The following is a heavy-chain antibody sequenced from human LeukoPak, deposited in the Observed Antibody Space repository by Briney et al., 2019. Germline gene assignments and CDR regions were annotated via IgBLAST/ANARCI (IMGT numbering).Heavy chain of an antibody. Sequence: SQTLSLTCTVSGGSISSGDYYWSWIRQPPGKGLEWIGYIYYSGSTYYNPSLKSRVTISVDTSKNQFSLKLSSVTAADTAVYYCARVSAIAAAGPFDYWGQGTLVTVSS. J-gene: IGHJ4*02. D-gene: IGHD6-13*01. CDR1: GGSISSGDYY. V-gene: IGHV4-30-4*01. CDR3: ARVSAIAAAGPFDY. CDR2: IYYSGST.